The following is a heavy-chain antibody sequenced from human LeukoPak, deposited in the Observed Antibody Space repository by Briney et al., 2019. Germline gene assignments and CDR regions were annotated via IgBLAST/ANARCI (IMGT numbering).Heavy chain of an antibody. V-gene: IGHV1-18*01. J-gene: IGHJ6*03. CDR3: AREGYCSSTSCHEVDYYYMDV. D-gene: IGHD2-2*01. Sequence: GASVKVSCTASGYTFTGYGISWVRQAPGQGLEWMGWISAYNGNTNYAQKLQGRVTMTTDTSTSTAYMELRSLRSDDTAVYYCAREGYCSSTSCHEVDYYYMDVWGKGTTVTISS. CDR2: ISAYNGNT. CDR1: GYTFTGYG.